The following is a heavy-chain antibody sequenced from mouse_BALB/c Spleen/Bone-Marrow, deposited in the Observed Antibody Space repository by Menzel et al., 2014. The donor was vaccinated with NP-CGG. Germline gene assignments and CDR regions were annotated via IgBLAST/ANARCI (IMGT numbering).Heavy chain of an antibody. V-gene: IGHV1-18*01. D-gene: IGHD1-1*01. CDR2: INPYNGGT. CDR3: ARGYGSSYWYFDV. J-gene: IGHJ1*01. Sequence: EVKLVESGPELVKPGASMKISCKASGYSFTGYTMNWVKQSHGKNLEWIGLINPYNGGTSYNQKFKGKATLTVDKSSSTAYMELLSLTSEDSAVYHCARGYGSSYWYFDVWGAGTTVTVSS. CDR1: GYSFTGYT.